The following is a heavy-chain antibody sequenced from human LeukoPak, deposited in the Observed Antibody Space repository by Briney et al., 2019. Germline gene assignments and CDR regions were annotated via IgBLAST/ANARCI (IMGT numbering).Heavy chain of an antibody. Sequence: SETLSLTCAVSGGSISSSNWWSWVRQPPGQGLEWIGEIYHSGSTNYDPSLKSRVTISVDKSKNQFSLKLSSVTAADTAVYYCARAGVFVAGFRKYYYYYMDVWGKGTTVTVSS. D-gene: IGHD6-19*01. CDR1: GGSISSSNW. V-gene: IGHV4-4*02. CDR3: ARAGVFVAGFRKYYYYYMDV. J-gene: IGHJ6*03. CDR2: IYHSGST.